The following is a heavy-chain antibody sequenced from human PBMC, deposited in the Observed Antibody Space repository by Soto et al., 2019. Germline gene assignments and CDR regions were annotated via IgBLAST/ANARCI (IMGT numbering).Heavy chain of an antibody. V-gene: IGHV3-21*01. CDR3: ARDHSSSWHYYYYGMDV. J-gene: IGHJ6*02. D-gene: IGHD6-13*01. CDR2: ISSSSSYI. Sequence: PGGSLRLSCAASGFTFSSYSMNWVRQAPGKGLEWVSSISSSSSYIYYADSVKGRFTISRDNAKNSLYLQMNSLRAEDTAVYYCARDHSSSWHYYYYGMDVWGQGTTVTDSS. CDR1: GFTFSSYS.